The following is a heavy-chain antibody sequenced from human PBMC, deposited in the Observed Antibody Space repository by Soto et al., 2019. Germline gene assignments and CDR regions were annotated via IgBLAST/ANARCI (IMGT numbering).Heavy chain of an antibody. V-gene: IGHV3-48*03. Sequence: HPGGSLRLSCAASGFTFSSYEMNWVRQAPGKGLEWVSYISSSGSTIYYADSVKGRFTISRDNAKNSLYLQMNSLRAEDTAVYYCARDETVRGVIYYGMDVWGQGTTVTVSS. CDR2: ISSSGSTI. D-gene: IGHD3-10*01. CDR1: GFTFSSYE. CDR3: ARDETVRGVIYYGMDV. J-gene: IGHJ6*02.